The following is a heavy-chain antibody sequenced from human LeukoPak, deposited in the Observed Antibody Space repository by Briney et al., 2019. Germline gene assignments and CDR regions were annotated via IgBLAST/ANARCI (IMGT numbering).Heavy chain of an antibody. J-gene: IGHJ4*02. CDR3: ARDRRGSYLH. V-gene: IGHV4-39*07. Sequence: SETLSLTCTVSGGSISSSSYYWGWIRQPPGKGLEWIGSIYYSGSTYYNPSLKSRVTISVDTSKNQFSLKLSSVTAADTAVYYCARDRRGSYLHWGQGTLVTVSS. D-gene: IGHD1-26*01. CDR2: IYYSGST. CDR1: GGSISSSSYY.